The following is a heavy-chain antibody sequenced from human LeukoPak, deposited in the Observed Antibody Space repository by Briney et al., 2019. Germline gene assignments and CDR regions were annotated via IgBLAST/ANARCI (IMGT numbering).Heavy chain of an antibody. CDR3: ARSHLYYDFWSGYSGVWFDP. J-gene: IGHJ5*02. CDR1: GYTFTGYY. D-gene: IGHD3-3*01. CDR2: INPNSGGT. V-gene: IGHV1-2*02. Sequence: ASVKVSCKASGYTFTGYYMHWVRQAPGQGLEWMGWINPNSGGTNYAQKFQGRVTMTRDTSISTAYMELSRLRSDDTAVYYCARSHLYYDFWSGYSGVWFDPWGQGTLVTVSS.